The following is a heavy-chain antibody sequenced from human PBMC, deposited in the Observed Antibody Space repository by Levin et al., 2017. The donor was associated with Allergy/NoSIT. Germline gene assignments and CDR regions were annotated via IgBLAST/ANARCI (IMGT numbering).Heavy chain of an antibody. J-gene: IGHJ4*02. D-gene: IGHD5-12*01. CDR3: VKDHGVATGEYYFDY. Sequence: GESLKISCSASGFTFSSYAMHWVRQAPGKGLEYVSAISSNGGSTYYADSVKGRFTISRDNSKNTLYLQMSSLRAEDTAVYYCVKDHGVATGEYYFDYWGQGTLVTVSS. CDR1: GFTFSSYA. CDR2: ISSNGGST. V-gene: IGHV3-64D*06.